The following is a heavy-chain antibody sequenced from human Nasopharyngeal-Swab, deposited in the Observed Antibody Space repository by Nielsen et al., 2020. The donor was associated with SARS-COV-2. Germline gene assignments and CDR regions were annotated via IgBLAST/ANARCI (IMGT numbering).Heavy chain of an antibody. CDR3: ATVPSTIAVRKLLRNKDYYYMDV. J-gene: IGHJ6*03. V-gene: IGHV3-7*02. CDR2: IKRDGSEK. D-gene: IGHD6-6*01. Sequence: VRQMPGKGLEWVANIKRDGSEKYYVDSVRGRFTISRDNAKNSLFLQMNSLRAEDTAVYYCATVPSTIAVRKLLRNKDYYYMDVWGTGTTVTVSS.